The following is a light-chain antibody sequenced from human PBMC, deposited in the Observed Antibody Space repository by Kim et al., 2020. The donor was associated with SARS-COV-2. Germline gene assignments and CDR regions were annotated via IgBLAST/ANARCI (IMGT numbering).Light chain of an antibody. V-gene: IGLV3-21*04. CDR2: YDS. Sequence: APGKTAKITCGGNNIGRKSVHWYQQKPGQAPVLVIYYDSDRPSGIPERVSGSNSGNTATLTISRVEAGDEADYYCQVWDSSSDHPVFGGGTKLTVL. CDR1: NIGRKS. CDR3: QVWDSSSDHPV. J-gene: IGLJ3*02.